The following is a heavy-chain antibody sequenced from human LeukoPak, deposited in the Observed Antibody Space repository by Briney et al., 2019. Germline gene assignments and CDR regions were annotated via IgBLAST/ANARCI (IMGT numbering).Heavy chain of an antibody. CDR3: AKDLWGFVEVAAIFDY. CDR1: GFSFSINA. J-gene: IGHJ4*02. Sequence: GGSLRLSCAASGFSFSINAMTWVRQAPGKGLECVSAITGDGATTYYADSVKGRFIISRDNSKNTLYLQMNSLRVEDTAVYYCAKDLWGFVEVAAIFDYWGQGTLVTVSS. CDR2: ITGDGATT. V-gene: IGHV3-23*01. D-gene: IGHD2-15*01.